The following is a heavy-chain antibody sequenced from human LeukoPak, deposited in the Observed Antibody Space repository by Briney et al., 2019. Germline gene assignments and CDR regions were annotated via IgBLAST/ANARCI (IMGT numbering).Heavy chain of an antibody. Sequence: SVKVSCKASGGTFSGYAISWVRQAPGQGLEWMGGIIPIFGTANYAQKFQGRVTITTDESTSTAYMELSSLRSEDTAVYYCARNYDFLSGYSKAYYYYYMDVWGKGTTVTVSS. D-gene: IGHD3-3*01. CDR2: IIPIFGTA. V-gene: IGHV1-69*05. J-gene: IGHJ6*03. CDR3: ARNYDFLSGYSKAYYYYYMDV. CDR1: GGTFSGYA.